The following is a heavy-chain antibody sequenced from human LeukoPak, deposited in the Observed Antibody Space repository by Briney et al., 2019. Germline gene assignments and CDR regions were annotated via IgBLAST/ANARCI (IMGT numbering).Heavy chain of an antibody. CDR1: GFTFSSYG. CDR2: ISGSGGST. J-gene: IGHJ4*02. D-gene: IGHD6-13*01. CDR3: AKDYAAAGIFDY. V-gene: IGHV3-23*01. Sequence: GGSLRLSCAASGFTFSSYGMHWVRQAPGKGLEWVSAISGSGGSTYYADSVKGRFTISRDNSKNTLYLQMNSLRAEDTAVYYCAKDYAAAGIFDYWGQGTLVTVSS.